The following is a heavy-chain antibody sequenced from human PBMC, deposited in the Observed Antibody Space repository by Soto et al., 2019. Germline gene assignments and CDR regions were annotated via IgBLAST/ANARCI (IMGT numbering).Heavy chain of an antibody. CDR1: GFTFSSYA. D-gene: IGHD4-17*01. CDR2: ISYDGSNK. J-gene: IGHJ6*03. CDR3: ASSDTVTTHDYYYYYMDV. Sequence: GGSLRLSCAASGFTFSSYAMHWVRQAPGKGLEWVAVISYDGSNKYYADSVKGRFTISRDNSKNTLYLQMNSLRAEDTAVYYCASSDTVTTHDYYYYYMDVWGKGTTVTVSS. V-gene: IGHV3-30*14.